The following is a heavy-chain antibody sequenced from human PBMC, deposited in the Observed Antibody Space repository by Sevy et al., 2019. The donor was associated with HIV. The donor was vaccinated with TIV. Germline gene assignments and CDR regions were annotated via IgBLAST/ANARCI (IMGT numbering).Heavy chain of an antibody. J-gene: IGHJ4*02. Sequence: GGSLRLSCSASGFTNDFWMSWVRQAPGKALEWVANIKQDGSEMFYVDSVEGRFIISGDNAKNSIYLQMNTLRVEDTAVYYCTRDRSYGYFDSWGQGTLVTVSS. CDR3: TRDRSYGYFDS. CDR1: GFTNDFW. D-gene: IGHD5-18*01. V-gene: IGHV3-7*01. CDR2: IKQDGSEM.